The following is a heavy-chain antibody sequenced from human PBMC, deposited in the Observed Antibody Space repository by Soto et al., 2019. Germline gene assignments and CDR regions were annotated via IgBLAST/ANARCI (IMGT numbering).Heavy chain of an antibody. Sequence: PSDTLSLTFTVSSGSISSPSFYWVLISQPPGKGLEWIGSIYSSGSTSYNPSLKSRVTISVDTSKNQLSLRLSTVTAADTAVFYCARHPTYYFFDYWGQGALVTVSS. J-gene: IGHJ4*02. CDR1: SGSISSPSFY. D-gene: IGHD3-10*01. CDR3: ARHPTYYFFDY. V-gene: IGHV4-39*01. CDR2: IYSSGST.